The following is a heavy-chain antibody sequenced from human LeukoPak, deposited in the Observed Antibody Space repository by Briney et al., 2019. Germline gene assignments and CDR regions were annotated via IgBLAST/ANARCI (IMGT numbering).Heavy chain of an antibody. D-gene: IGHD5-12*01. CDR1: GGSISSGSYY. Sequence: NPSQTLSLTCTVSGGSISSGSYYWNWIRQPAGKGLEWIGRMYTSGSTNYNPSLKSRATISLDTSKNQFSLRLSSVTAADTAVYYCARDPPGIVTTINRGQGTLVTVSS. V-gene: IGHV4-61*02. CDR3: ARDPPGIVTTIN. CDR2: MYTSGST. J-gene: IGHJ4*02.